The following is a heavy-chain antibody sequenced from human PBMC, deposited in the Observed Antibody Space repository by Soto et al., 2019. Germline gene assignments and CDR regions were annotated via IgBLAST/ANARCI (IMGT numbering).Heavy chain of an antibody. D-gene: IGHD3-3*01. V-gene: IGHV3-7*01. CDR2: INQDGSQT. Sequence: GGSMRLWCAASGFTFNNHWLTRVRQAAGRGLEWVANINQDGSQTYYLDALQGRFIISRDGANSSPYLHMDNLRAEDTAVYYCARGYSTMFLYPSFDPWGPGTLVTVSS. CDR3: ARGYSTMFLYPSFDP. CDR1: GFTFNNHW. J-gene: IGHJ5*02.